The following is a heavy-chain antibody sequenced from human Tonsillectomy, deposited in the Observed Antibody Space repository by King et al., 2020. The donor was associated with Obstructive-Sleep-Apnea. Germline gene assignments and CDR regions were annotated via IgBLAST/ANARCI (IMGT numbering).Heavy chain of an antibody. CDR2: IYPGDSDT. CDR1: GYSFTTYW. CDR3: ARRGVSGYDGFDY. V-gene: IGHV5-51*01. Sequence: QLVQSGAEVKKPGESLKISCKGSGYSFTTYWIAWVRQMPGKGLEWMGIIYPGDSDTRYRPSFQGQVTISADKSIPTAYLQWSSLKASDTAMYYCARRGVSGYDGFDYWGQGTLVTVSS. J-gene: IGHJ4*02. D-gene: IGHD5-12*01.